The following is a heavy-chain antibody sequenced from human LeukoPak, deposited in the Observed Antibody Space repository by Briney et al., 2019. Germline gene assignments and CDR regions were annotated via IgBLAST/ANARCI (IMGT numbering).Heavy chain of an antibody. CDR1: GFTFSSYA. Sequence: GGPLRLSCAASGFTFSSYAMSWVRQAPGKGLEWVSAISGSGGSTYYADSVKGRFTISRDNSKNTLYLQMNSLRAEDTAVYYCAKGIAAAGTMVVASYYGMDVWGQGTTVTVSS. D-gene: IGHD6-13*01. CDR2: ISGSGGST. V-gene: IGHV3-23*01. J-gene: IGHJ6*02. CDR3: AKGIAAAGTMVVASYYGMDV.